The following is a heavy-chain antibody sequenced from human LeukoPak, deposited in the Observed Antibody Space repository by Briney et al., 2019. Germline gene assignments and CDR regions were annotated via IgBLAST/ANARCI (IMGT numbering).Heavy chain of an antibody. CDR1: GYTFTGYY. J-gene: IGHJ6*03. CDR3: ARDNSNYPIYYYYYMDV. Sequence: ASVKVSCKASGYTFTGYYMHWVRQAPGQGLEWMGWINPNSGGTNYAQKFQGRVTMTRDTSISTAYMELSRLRSDDTAVYYCARDNSNYPIYYYYYMDVWGKGTTVTVSS. D-gene: IGHD4-11*01. CDR2: INPNSGGT. V-gene: IGHV1-2*02.